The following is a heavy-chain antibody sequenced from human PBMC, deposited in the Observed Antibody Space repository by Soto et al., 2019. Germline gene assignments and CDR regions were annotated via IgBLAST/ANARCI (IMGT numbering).Heavy chain of an antibody. CDR2: IIPMYGTT. D-gene: IGHD1-1*01. CDR1: GGTFRSYV. Sequence: QVQLVQSGAEVKKPGSSEKVSCKASGGTFRSYVTSWVRQAPGQGLEWLGGIIPMYGTTYYAQTFQRRVTISADESTSTAFMELRSLRSEDTAVYYCARIGTLDWIDDYWGQGTLVTVSS. V-gene: IGHV1-69*12. CDR3: ARIGTLDWIDDY. J-gene: IGHJ4*02.